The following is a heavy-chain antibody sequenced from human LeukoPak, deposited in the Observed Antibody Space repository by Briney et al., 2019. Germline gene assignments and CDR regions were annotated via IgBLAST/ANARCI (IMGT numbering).Heavy chain of an antibody. D-gene: IGHD1-1*01. CDR1: GYTLTELS. Sequence: ASVKVSCKVSGYTLTELSMHWVRQAPGKGPEWMGGFDPEDGETIYAQKFQGRVTMTEDTSTDTAYMELSSLRSEDTAVYYCATDRLEIYALHIWGQGTAVTVSS. V-gene: IGHV1-24*01. CDR3: ATDRLEIYALHI. CDR2: FDPEDGET. J-gene: IGHJ3*02.